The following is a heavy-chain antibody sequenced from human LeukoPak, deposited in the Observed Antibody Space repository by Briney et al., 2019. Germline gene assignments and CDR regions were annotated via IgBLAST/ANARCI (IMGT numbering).Heavy chain of an antibody. CDR1: GFTFTSPA. CDR2: IVVGSGNT. Sequence: SVKVSCKASGFTFTSPAVQWVRQARGQRLEWIGWIVVGSGNTNYAQKFQERVTITRDMSTSTAYMELSSLRSEDTAVYYCARERSLDYWGQGTLVTVSS. V-gene: IGHV1-58*01. J-gene: IGHJ4*02. CDR3: ARERSLDY.